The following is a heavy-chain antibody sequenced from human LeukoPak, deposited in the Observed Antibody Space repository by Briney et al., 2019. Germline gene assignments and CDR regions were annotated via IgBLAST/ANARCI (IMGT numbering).Heavy chain of an antibody. CDR3: AKAPGITMVRGVIGRDY. CDR2: IRYDGSNK. D-gene: IGHD3-10*01. Sequence: GGSLRLSCAASGFTFSSYGMHWVRQAPGKGLEWVAFIRYDGSNKYYADSVKGRFTISRDNSKNTLYLQMNSLRAEDTAVYYCAKAPGITMVRGVIGRDYWGQGTLVTVSS. J-gene: IGHJ4*02. CDR1: GFTFSSYG. V-gene: IGHV3-30*02.